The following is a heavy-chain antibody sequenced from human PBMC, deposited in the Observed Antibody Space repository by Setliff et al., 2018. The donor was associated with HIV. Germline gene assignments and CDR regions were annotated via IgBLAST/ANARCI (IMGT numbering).Heavy chain of an antibody. CDR2: INPSGGSA. D-gene: IGHD3-22*01. V-gene: IGHV1-46*01. J-gene: IGHJ4*02. Sequence: ASVKVSCKASGYTFTRNQIHWVRQAPGQGLEWMGIINPSGGSAAYAEKFRDRVTMTSDTSTNTVYMELRSLRSEETAVFYCARDGGDGSGYYYADYWGQGTLVTVSS. CDR1: GYTFTRNQ. CDR3: ARDGGDGSGYYYADY.